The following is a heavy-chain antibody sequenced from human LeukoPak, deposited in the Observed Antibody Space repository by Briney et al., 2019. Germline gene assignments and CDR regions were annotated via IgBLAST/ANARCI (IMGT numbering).Heavy chain of an antibody. CDR3: ARLRSSGWYGSYNWFDP. D-gene: IGHD6-19*01. CDR1: GGSISSYY. J-gene: IGHJ5*02. Sequence: SETLSLTCTVSGGSISSYYWSWIRQPPGKGLEWIGYIYYSGSTNYNPSLKSRVTISVDTSKNQFSLKLSSVTAADTAVYSCARLRSSGWYGSYNWFDPWGQGTLVTVSS. V-gene: IGHV4-59*08. CDR2: IYYSGST.